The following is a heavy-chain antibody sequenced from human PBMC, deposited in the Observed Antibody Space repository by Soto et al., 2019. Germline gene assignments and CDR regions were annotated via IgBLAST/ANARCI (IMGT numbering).Heavy chain of an antibody. CDR2: ISAHNGNT. CDR1: GYTFTSYG. Sequence: GASVKVSCKASGYTFTSYGISWVRQAPGQGLEWMGWISAHNGNTNYAQKLQGRVTMTTDTSTSTAYMELRSLRSDDTAVYYCARDLDDYVWGSYPSPDAFDIWGQGTMVTVSS. CDR3: ARDLDDYVWGSYPSPDAFDI. D-gene: IGHD3-16*02. J-gene: IGHJ3*02. V-gene: IGHV1-18*01.